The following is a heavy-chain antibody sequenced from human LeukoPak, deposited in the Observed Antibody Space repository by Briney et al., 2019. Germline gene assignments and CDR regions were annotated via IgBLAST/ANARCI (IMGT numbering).Heavy chain of an antibody. CDR2: IIPIFGTA. CDR1: GGTFSSYA. V-gene: IGHV1-69*01. J-gene: IGHJ4*02. D-gene: IGHD4-23*01. Sequence: EASVKVSCKASGGTFSSYAISWVRQAPGQGLEWMGGIIPIFGTASYAQKFQGRVTITADESTSTAYMELSSLRSEDTAVYYCARADYGGNPTTDYWGQGTLVTVSS. CDR3: ARADYGGNPTTDY.